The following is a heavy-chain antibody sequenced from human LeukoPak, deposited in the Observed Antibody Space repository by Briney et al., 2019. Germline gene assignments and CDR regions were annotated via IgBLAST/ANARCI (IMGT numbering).Heavy chain of an antibody. D-gene: IGHD1-26*01. CDR2: ISSSSYI. V-gene: IGHV3-21*01. J-gene: IGHJ4*02. CDR1: GFTFSSYS. Sequence: SGGSLRLSCAASGFTFSSYSMNCVRQAPGKGLEWVSSISSSSYIYYVDSVKGRFTISRENAKNSLYLQMNSLRAEDTAVYYCARGPGSLDYWGQGTLVTVSS. CDR3: ARGPGSLDY.